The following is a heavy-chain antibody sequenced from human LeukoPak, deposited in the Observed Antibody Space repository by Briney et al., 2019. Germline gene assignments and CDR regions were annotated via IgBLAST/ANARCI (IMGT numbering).Heavy chain of an antibody. Sequence: ASVKVSCKASGYTFTGYYMHLVRQAPGQGLEWMGWINPNSGGTNYAQKFQGRVTMTRDTSISTAYMELSRLRSDDTAVYYCARDRIVVVVAGGDAFDIWGQGTMVTVSS. CDR1: GYTFTGYY. J-gene: IGHJ3*02. D-gene: IGHD2-15*01. CDR2: INPNSGGT. CDR3: ARDRIVVVVAGGDAFDI. V-gene: IGHV1-2*02.